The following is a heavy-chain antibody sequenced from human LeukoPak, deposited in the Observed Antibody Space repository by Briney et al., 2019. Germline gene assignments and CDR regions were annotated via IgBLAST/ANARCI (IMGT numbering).Heavy chain of an antibody. Sequence: GGSLRLSCAASGFTFSSYSMNWVRQAPGKGLEWVSYISSSSSTIYYADSVKGRFTISRDNAKNSLYLQMNSLRAEDTAVYYCARAASGDIPRRPIDYWGQGTLVTVSS. CDR1: GFTFSSYS. D-gene: IGHD5-12*01. CDR2: ISSSSSTI. CDR3: ARAASGDIPRRPIDY. V-gene: IGHV3-48*04. J-gene: IGHJ4*02.